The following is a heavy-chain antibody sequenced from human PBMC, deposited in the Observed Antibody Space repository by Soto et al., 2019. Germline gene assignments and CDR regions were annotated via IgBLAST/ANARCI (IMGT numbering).Heavy chain of an antibody. CDR2: ISGNVGSTT. CDR3: DKHSDVVPGQFAY. J-gene: IGHJ4*02. D-gene: IGHD2-21*02. V-gene: IGHV3-23*01. Sequence: EVQLLESGGGLAQPGGSLRLSCAVSGISFTNYAMGWVRQAPGKGLEWVSGISGNVGSTTHYADSVKGRFTISRDNSKNNLSLQMKRLQHADTAVYYSDKHSDVVPGQFAYWGQGTHVMVS. CDR1: GISFTNYA.